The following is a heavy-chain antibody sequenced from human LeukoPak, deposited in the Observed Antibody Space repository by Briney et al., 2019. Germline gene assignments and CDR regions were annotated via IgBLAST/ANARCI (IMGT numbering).Heavy chain of an antibody. CDR1: GYTFTSYG. CDR3: ERGGGAAADYSYYYIDV. D-gene: IGHD2-15*01. Sequence: ASVKVSCKASGYTFTSYGITWVRQAPGQGLKWMGWMSAYNGTTNYAQKLQGRVTMTTDTSTSTAYMELRSLRSDDTAVYYCERGGGAAADYSYYYIDVWGKGTTVTVSS. J-gene: IGHJ6*03. CDR2: MSAYNGTT. V-gene: IGHV1-18*01.